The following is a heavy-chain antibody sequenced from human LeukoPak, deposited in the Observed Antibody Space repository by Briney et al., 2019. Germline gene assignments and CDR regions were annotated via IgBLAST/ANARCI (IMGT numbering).Heavy chain of an antibody. CDR1: GFTFSSYE. V-gene: IGHV3-48*03. D-gene: IGHD3-22*01. CDR2: ISSSGSTI. CDR3: ARARTNYYDSSGYLDAFDI. J-gene: IGHJ3*02. Sequence: GGSLRLSCAASGFTFSSYEMNWVRQAPGKGLEWVSYISSSGSTIYYADSVKGRFTISRDNAKNSLYLQMNSLRAEDTAVYYCARARTNYYDSSGYLDAFDIWGQGTMVTVSS.